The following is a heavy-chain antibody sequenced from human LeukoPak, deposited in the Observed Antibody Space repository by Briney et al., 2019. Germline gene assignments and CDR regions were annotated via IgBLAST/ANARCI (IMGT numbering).Heavy chain of an antibody. V-gene: IGHV3-11*04. D-gene: IGHD2-2*01. J-gene: IGHJ4*02. CDR2: VSSSGGTI. CDR3: ARPKYQLGRSFDY. CDR1: GFTFSDYH. Sequence: GGSLRLSCAASGFTFSDYHMSWIRQASGKGLEWVSYVSSSGGTISYADSVKGRFSISRDNAKKSLYLQMNSLRAEDTAVYYCARPKYQLGRSFDYWGQGTLVTVPS.